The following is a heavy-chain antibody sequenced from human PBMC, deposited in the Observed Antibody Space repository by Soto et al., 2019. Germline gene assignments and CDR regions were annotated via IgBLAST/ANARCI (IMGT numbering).Heavy chain of an antibody. J-gene: IGHJ6*02. D-gene: IGHD4-17*01. CDR1: GYTLTELS. V-gene: IGHV1-24*01. CDR2: FDPEDGET. Sequence: QVQLVQSGAEVKKPGASVKVSCKVSGYTLTELSMHWVRQAPGKGLEWMGGFDPEDGETIYAQKFQGRVTMTEDTSTDTAYMELSSLRSEDTAVYYCATGTYFPTVTTRLIEVSYYYHGMDVWGQGTTVTVSS. CDR3: ATGTYFPTVTTRLIEVSYYYHGMDV.